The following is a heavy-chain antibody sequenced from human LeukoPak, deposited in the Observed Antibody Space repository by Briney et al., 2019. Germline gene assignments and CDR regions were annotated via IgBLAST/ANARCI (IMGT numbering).Heavy chain of an antibody. V-gene: IGHV4-4*07. J-gene: IGHJ5*02. D-gene: IGHD3-22*01. CDR3: ARDHLLRESSGYSTDP. CDR2: IYVSGRI. Sequence: PSETLSLTCSVSGGSISNLYLSWIRQPAGKGLEWIGRIYVSGRIDYNPPLRSRVTMSVDTSKNQFSLKLSSVTAADTAVYYCARDHLLRESSGYSTDPWGQGTLVTVSS. CDR1: GGSISNLY.